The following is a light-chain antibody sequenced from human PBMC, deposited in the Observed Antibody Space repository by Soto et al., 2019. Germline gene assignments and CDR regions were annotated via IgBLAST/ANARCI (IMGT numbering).Light chain of an antibody. V-gene: IGLV1-51*02. CDR2: ENN. J-gene: IGLJ1*01. CDR1: RSNIGNNY. Sequence: QSVLTQPPSVSAAPGQKVTISCSGSRSNIGNNYVSWYQQLPGTAHKLLIYENNKRPSGIPDRFSGSKSGTSATLGITGLQTGDEADYYCGTWDSSLSAYVFGTATKLTVL. CDR3: GTWDSSLSAYV.